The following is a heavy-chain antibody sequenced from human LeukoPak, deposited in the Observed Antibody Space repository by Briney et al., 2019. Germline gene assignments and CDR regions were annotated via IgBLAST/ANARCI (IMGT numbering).Heavy chain of an antibody. D-gene: IGHD3-10*01. Sequence: GGSLRLSCAASGFTFSSYAMSWVRQAPGKGLEWVSAISGSGGTTYYADSVKGRFTISRDNSKNTLYLQMNSLRAEDTAVYYCAKGSGYYYGSGSYYSDWGQGTLVTVSS. CDR3: AKGSGYYYGSGSYYSD. V-gene: IGHV3-23*01. CDR1: GFTFSSYA. CDR2: ISGSGGTT. J-gene: IGHJ4*02.